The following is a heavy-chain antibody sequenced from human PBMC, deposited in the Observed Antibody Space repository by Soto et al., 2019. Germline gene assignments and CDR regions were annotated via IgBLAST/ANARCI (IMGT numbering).Heavy chain of an antibody. V-gene: IGHV4-59*08. Sequence: SETLSLTCTVSGGSISSYYWSWIRQPPGKGLEWIGYIYYSGSTNYNPSLKSRVNISVDTSKNQFSLKLSSVTAADTAVYYCARFNWYFDLWGRGTLVTVSS. J-gene: IGHJ2*01. CDR3: ARFNWYFDL. CDR1: GGSISSYY. CDR2: IYYSGST.